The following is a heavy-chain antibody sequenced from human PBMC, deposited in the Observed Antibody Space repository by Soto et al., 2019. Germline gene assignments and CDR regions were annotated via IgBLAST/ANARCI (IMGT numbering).Heavy chain of an antibody. Sequence: DVQVLESGGGLVQPGGSLRLSCAASGFTFNTFAMNWVRQAPGKGLEWVSAISGSGRSSYYADSLKGRFTISRDNSKNMVYLQMDSLRVDDTAIYYCAKGHDTFFLPAVGADFWGQGTLVTVSS. CDR2: ISGSGRSS. CDR3: AKGHDTFFLPAVGADF. D-gene: IGHD6-13*01. CDR1: GFTFNTFA. J-gene: IGHJ4*02. V-gene: IGHV3-23*01.